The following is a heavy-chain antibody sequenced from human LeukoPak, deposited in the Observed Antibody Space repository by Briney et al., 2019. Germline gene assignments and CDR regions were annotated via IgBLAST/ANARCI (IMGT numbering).Heavy chain of an antibody. CDR1: GFTFSSYG. J-gene: IGHJ4*02. CDR3: ARAYSSVVSCDY. D-gene: IGHD6-19*01. Sequence: GGSLRLSCAASGFTFSSYGMHWVRQAPGKGLEWVAVISFDGSNKYCSDSVKGRFTISRDNSKNTLYLQMNSLRAEDTAVYYCARAYSSVVSCDYWGQGTLVTVSS. V-gene: IGHV3-30*03. CDR2: ISFDGSNK.